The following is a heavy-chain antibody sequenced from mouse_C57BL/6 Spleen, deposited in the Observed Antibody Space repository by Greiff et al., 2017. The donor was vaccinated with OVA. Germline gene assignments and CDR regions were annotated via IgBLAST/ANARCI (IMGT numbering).Heavy chain of an antibody. CDR1: GYTFTDYE. V-gene: IGHV1-15*01. CDR2: IDPETGGT. D-gene: IGHD1-1*01. J-gene: IGHJ4*01. Sequence: VQLQQSGAELVRPGASVTLSCKASGYTFTDYEMHWVKQTPVHGLEWIGAIDPETGGTAYNQKFKGKAILTAEKSSSTAYMELRSLTSEDSAVYYCTDYYGSSRYAMDYWGQGTSVTVSS. CDR3: TDYYGSSRYAMDY.